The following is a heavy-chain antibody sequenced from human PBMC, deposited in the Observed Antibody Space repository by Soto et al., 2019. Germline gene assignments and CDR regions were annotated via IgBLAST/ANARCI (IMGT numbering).Heavy chain of an antibody. CDR2: FDPEDGET. CDR1: GYTLTELS. D-gene: IGHD6-13*01. CDR3: ATGGDSSSWYCFDY. Sequence: GASVKVSCKVSGYTLTELSMHWVRQAPGKGLEWMGGFDPEDGETIYAQKFQGRVTMTEDTSTDTAYMELSSLRSEDTAVYYCATGGDSSSWYCFDYWGQGTLVTVSS. J-gene: IGHJ4*02. V-gene: IGHV1-24*01.